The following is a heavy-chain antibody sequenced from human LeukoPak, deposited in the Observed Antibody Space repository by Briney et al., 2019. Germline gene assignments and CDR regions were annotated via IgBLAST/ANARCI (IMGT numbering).Heavy chain of an antibody. CDR3: ARVLIAAAGTPPSYYYYYYYMDV. Sequence: ASVKVSCKASGYTFTGYYMHWVRQAPGQGLEWMGWINPNSGGTNYAQKFQGRVTMTRDTSISTAYMELSRLRSDDTAVYYCARVLIAAAGTPPSYYYYYYYMDVWGKGTTVTVSS. CDR2: INPNSGGT. V-gene: IGHV1-2*02. J-gene: IGHJ6*03. CDR1: GYTFTGYY. D-gene: IGHD6-13*01.